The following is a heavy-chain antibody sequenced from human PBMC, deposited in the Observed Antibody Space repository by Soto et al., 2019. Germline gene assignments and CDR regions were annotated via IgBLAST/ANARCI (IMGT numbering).Heavy chain of an antibody. V-gene: IGHV4-59*08. CDR3: ARQTEVGRDTLTPHPAYYYYYMDV. CDR1: GGSISSYY. J-gene: IGHJ6*03. Sequence: SETLSLTCTVSGGSISSYYWSWIRQPPGKGLEWIGYIYYSGSTNYNPSLKSRVTISVDTSKNQFSLKLSSVTAADTAVYYCARQTEVGRDTLTPHPAYYYYYMDVWGKGTTVTVSS. D-gene: IGHD3-9*01. CDR2: IYYSGST.